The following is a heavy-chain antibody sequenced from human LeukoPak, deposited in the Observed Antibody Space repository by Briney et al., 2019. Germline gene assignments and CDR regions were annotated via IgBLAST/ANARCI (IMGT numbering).Heavy chain of an antibody. CDR1: GFTFSSYS. J-gene: IGHJ6*03. V-gene: IGHV3-48*04. Sequence: GGSLRLSCAASGFTFSSYSMNWVRQAPGKGLEWVSYISSSGSTIYYADSVKGRFTISRDNAKNSLYLQMNSLRAEDTAVYYCARASGSFMGMDVWGKGTTVTVSS. CDR3: ARASGSFMGMDV. CDR2: ISSSGSTI. D-gene: IGHD1-26*01.